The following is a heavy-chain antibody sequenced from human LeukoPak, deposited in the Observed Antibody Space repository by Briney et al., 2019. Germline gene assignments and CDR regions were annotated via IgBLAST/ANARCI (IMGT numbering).Heavy chain of an antibody. Sequence: ASVTVSCKASGYTFTGYYMHWVRQAPGQGLEWMGWINPNSGGTNYAHKFQGRVTMTRDTSISTAYMELSRLRSDDTAVYYCARDRPPQLVRPFDYWGQGTLVTVSS. J-gene: IGHJ4*02. CDR3: ARDRPPQLVRPFDY. D-gene: IGHD6-13*01. V-gene: IGHV1-2*07. CDR1: GYTFTGYY. CDR2: INPNSGGT.